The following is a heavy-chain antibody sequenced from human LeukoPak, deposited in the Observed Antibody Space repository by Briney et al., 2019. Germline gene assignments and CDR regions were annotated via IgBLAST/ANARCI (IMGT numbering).Heavy chain of an antibody. CDR3: ARVDHRLGEGFDY. CDR2: ISGYNGKT. CDR1: GYTLTELS. Sequence: ASVKVSCKVSGYTLTELSMHWVRQAPGKGLEWMGWISGYNGKTNYAQKFQARVTMTTDTSTSTAYMELRSLRSDDTAVYYCARVDHRLGEGFDYWGQGTLVTVSS. J-gene: IGHJ4*02. V-gene: IGHV1-18*01. D-gene: IGHD3-16*01.